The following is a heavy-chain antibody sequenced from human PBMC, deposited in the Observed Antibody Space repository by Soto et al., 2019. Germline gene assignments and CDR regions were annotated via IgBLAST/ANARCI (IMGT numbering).Heavy chain of an antibody. D-gene: IGHD3-3*01. J-gene: IGHJ5*02. Sequence: LSLTCTVSGGSISSGDYYWSWIRQPPGKGLEWIGYIYYSGSTYYNPSLKSRVTISVDTSKNQFSLKLSSVTAADTAVYYCARAWSIFGVVTTRFDPWGQGTLVTVSS. V-gene: IGHV4-30-4*01. CDR3: ARAWSIFGVVTTRFDP. CDR2: IYYSGST. CDR1: GGSISSGDYY.